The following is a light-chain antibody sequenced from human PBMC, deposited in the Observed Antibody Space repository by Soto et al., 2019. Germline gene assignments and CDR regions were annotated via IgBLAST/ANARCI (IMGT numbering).Light chain of an antibody. Sequence: QSALTQPASVSGSPGQSITISCTGTSSDVGGYNYVSWYQQHPGKAPKLMIYDVSNRPSGVSNRFSGSKSGNTASLTISGLQAEDGADYYRRSYNSNSTPLYFFGTGTKLTVL. J-gene: IGLJ1*01. CDR1: SSDVGGYNY. CDR3: RSYNSNSTPLYF. CDR2: DVS. V-gene: IGLV2-14*01.